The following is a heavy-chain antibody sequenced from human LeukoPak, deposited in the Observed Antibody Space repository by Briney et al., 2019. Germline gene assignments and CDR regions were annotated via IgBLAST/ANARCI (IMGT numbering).Heavy chain of an antibody. J-gene: IGHJ4*02. Sequence: SETLSLTCTVSGGSISSYYWSWIRQPPGKGLEWIGYIHYSGSTNYNPSLKSRVTISVDTPKNQFSLKLSSVTAADTAVYYCARLSSGYKTNFDYWGQGTLVTVSS. CDR2: IHYSGST. CDR3: ARLSSGYKTNFDY. CDR1: GGSISSYY. V-gene: IGHV4-59*08. D-gene: IGHD3-22*01.